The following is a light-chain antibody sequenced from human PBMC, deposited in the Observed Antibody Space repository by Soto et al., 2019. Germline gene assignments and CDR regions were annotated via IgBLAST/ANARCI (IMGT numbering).Light chain of an antibody. CDR1: QDIGNY. Sequence: DIQMTQSPSSLSASVGDRVTITCQPSQDIGNYLNWYQVKPGTAPKLLIYDASSLETGVPLRFSGSSSKTYFTFTISSLQFEDVATYYCQQYDRLPLTFGGGTKLEIK. CDR2: DAS. CDR3: QQYDRLPLT. V-gene: IGKV1-33*01. J-gene: IGKJ4*01.